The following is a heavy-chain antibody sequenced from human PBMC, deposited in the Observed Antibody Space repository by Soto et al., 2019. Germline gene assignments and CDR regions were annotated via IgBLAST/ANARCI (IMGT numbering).Heavy chain of an antibody. CDR1: GFTFSDYA. CDR2: IGTSNTP. V-gene: IGHV3-23*01. Sequence: PGGSLRLSCAASGFTFSDYAMAWVRQAPGKGLQWVSTIGTSNTPYYPDSVKGRFTIYRDNSKNTLNLQMNSLRAEGTALYYCAKRAAVGAARYFDHWGLGTLVTVSS. J-gene: IGHJ4*02. CDR3: AKRAAVGAARYFDH. D-gene: IGHD2-15*01.